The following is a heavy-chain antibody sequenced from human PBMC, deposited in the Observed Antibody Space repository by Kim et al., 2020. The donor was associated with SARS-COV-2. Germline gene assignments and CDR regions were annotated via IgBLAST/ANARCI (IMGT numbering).Heavy chain of an antibody. Sequence: SQKFQGRVTITSDTTASTVYMVLSSLRSEDTAVYYCARDHIMTGQYPFGDWGQGTLVTVSS. J-gene: IGHJ4*02. V-gene: IGHV1-3*01. CDR3: ARDHIMTGQYPFGD. D-gene: IGHD3-9*01.